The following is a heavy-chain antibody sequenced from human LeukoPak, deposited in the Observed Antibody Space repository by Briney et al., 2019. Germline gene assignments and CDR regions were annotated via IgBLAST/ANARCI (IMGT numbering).Heavy chain of an antibody. CDR1: GGTFSSYA. V-gene: IGHV1-69*01. CDR3: ARDQGYCSSTSCLYSSSSSKVAFDI. J-gene: IGHJ3*02. CDR2: IIPIFGTA. Sequence: SVKVSCKASGGTFSSYAISWVRQAPGQGLERMGGIIPIFGTANYAQKFQGRVTITADESTSTAYMELSSLRSEDTAVYYCARDQGYCSSTSCLYSSSSSKVAFDIWGQGTMVTVSS. D-gene: IGHD2-2*01.